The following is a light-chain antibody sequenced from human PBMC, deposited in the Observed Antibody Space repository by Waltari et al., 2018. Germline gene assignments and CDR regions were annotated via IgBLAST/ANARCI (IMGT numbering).Light chain of an antibody. CDR2: DVY. V-gene: IGLV2-11*01. Sequence: SALPQPRSVSGSPGHSVTIPCNGTSADIGGYRYVSWYQQHPGKAPKLIIHDVYTRPSWLPDRFSVSKSGTTASLTISGLQADDEANYYCFSYAGSYTLGVFGVGTKVAVL. CDR3: FSYAGSYTLGV. CDR1: SADIGGYRY. J-gene: IGLJ1*01.